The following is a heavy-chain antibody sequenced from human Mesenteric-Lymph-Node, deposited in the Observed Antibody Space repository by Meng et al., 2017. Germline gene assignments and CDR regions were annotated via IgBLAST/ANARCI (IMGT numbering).Heavy chain of an antibody. V-gene: IGHV4-39*01. J-gene: IGHJ5*02. D-gene: IGHD6-13*01. CDR3: ARPIAAAGWFDP. Sequence: PLQESGPGLVKPSETLSLTCTVSGGPINSSSYYWGWIRQPPGKGLEWIGSIYYSGRTYYNPSLKSRVTISVDTSKNQFSLKLSSVTAADTAVYYCARPIAAAGWFDPWGQGTLVTVSS. CDR2: IYYSGRT. CDR1: GGPINSSSYY.